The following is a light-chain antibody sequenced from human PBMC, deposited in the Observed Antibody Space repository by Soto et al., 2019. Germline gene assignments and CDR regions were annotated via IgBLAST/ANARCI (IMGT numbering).Light chain of an antibody. CDR3: YSYTPSSTYV. Sequence: QSVLTQPASVSGSPGQSITISCTGTSSDVGAYNYVSWYQQHPAKIPKLMIYHVSNRPSGVSDRFSGSKSGNTASLTISGLQAEDEADYYCYSYTPSSTYVFGTGTKVTV. CDR2: HVS. V-gene: IGLV2-14*01. CDR1: SSDVGAYNY. J-gene: IGLJ1*01.